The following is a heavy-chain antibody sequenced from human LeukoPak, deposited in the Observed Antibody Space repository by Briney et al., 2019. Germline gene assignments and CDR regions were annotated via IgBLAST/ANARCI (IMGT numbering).Heavy chain of an antibody. CDR1: GGSISSSSYY. V-gene: IGHV4-39*07. J-gene: IGHJ6*03. CDR3: ARVSKGFYYMDV. Sequence: PSETLSLTCTVSGGSISSSSYYWGWIRQPPGKGLEWIGSIYYSGSTYYNPSLKSRVTISVDTSKNQFSLKLSSVTAADTAVYYCARVSKGFYYMDVWGKGTTVTVSS. CDR2: IYYSGST.